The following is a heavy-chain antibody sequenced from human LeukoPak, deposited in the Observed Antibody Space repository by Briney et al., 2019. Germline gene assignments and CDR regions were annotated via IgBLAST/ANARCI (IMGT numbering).Heavy chain of an antibody. CDR2: INPSGGST. Sequence: GASVKVSCKASGYTFTSYYMHWVRQAPGQGLEWMGIINPSGGSTSYAQKFQGRVTMTRDMSTSTVYMELSSLRSDDTAVYYCARDYYGSHPGFDPWGQGTLVTVSS. V-gene: IGHV1-46*01. D-gene: IGHD3-10*01. J-gene: IGHJ5*02. CDR3: ARDYYGSHPGFDP. CDR1: GYTFTSYY.